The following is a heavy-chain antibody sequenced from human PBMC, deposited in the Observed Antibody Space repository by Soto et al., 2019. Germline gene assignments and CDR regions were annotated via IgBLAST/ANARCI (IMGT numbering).Heavy chain of an antibody. J-gene: IGHJ6*02. V-gene: IGHV4-34*01. CDR3: ASARLSSGWYYYYYYYGMDV. Sequence: QVQLQQWGAGLLKPSETLSLTCAVYGGSFSGYYWSWIRQPPGKGLEWIGEINHSGSTNYNPSLKSRVTISVDTSKYQFSLKLSSVTAADTAVYYCASARLSSGWYYYYYYYGMDVWGQGTTVTVSS. CDR2: INHSGST. CDR1: GGSFSGYY. D-gene: IGHD6-19*01.